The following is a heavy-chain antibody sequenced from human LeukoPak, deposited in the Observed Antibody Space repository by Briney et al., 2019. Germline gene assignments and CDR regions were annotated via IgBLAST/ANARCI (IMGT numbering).Heavy chain of an antibody. Sequence: SETLSLTCTVSGVSISSSNSYWGWIRQPPGKGLEWIGSIYYSGNTYYNASLKSQVSISMDTSKNQFSLKLTSVTAADTAVYYCARQTGSGLFILPGGQGTLVTVSS. J-gene: IGHJ4*02. CDR3: ARQTGSGLFILP. V-gene: IGHV4-39*01. D-gene: IGHD3/OR15-3a*01. CDR2: IYYSGNT. CDR1: GVSISSSNSY.